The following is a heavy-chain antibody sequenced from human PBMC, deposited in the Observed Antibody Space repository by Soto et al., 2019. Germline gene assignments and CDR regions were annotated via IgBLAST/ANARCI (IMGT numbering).Heavy chain of an antibody. V-gene: IGHV3-23*01. CDR3: AKGAHYDILTGYRTVGNFDY. J-gene: IGHJ4*02. Sequence: PGGSLRLSCAASGFTFSSYAMSWVRQAPGKGLEWVSAISGSGGSTYYADSVKGRFTISRDNSKNTLYLQMNSLRAEDTAVYYCAKGAHYDILTGYRTVGNFDYWGQGTLVTVSS. CDR2: ISGSGGST. CDR1: GFTFSSYA. D-gene: IGHD3-9*01.